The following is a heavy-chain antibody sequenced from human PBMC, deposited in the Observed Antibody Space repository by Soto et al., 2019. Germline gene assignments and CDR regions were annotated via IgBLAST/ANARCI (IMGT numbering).Heavy chain of an antibody. J-gene: IGHJ6*02. CDR2: INHSGST. CDR3: ARGGARLRYLYWLLAGGYYGMDV. Sequence: PETLSLTCAVYGGSFSGYYWSWIRQPPGKGLEWIGEINHSGSTNYNPSLKSRVTISVDTSKNQFSLKLSSVTAADTAVYYCARGGARLRYLYWLLAGGYYGMDVWGQGSTVTVS. V-gene: IGHV4-34*01. CDR1: GGSFSGYY. D-gene: IGHD3-9*01.